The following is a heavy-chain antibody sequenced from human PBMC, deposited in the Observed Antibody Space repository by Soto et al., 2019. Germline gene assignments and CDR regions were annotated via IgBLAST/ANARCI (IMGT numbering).Heavy chain of an antibody. CDR3: ARDPHDFWTSYWFDP. D-gene: IGHD3-3*01. Sequence: ASVKVSCKASGYPFHTYGINWVRQAPGQGLELMGWISAYDGKTTYAERFQDRLTLTTDRSASTAYMELTSLRADDTAVYYCARDPHDFWTSYWFDPWGQGTLVTVSS. CDR2: ISAYDGKT. V-gene: IGHV1-18*01. J-gene: IGHJ5*02. CDR1: GYPFHTYG.